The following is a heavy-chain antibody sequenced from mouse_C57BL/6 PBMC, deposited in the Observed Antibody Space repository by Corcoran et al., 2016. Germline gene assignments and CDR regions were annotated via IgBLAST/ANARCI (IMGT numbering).Heavy chain of an antibody. Sequence: EVQLQQSVPELVKPGASVKISCKASGYTFTDYYMNWVKQSHGKSLEWIGDINPNNGGTSYNQKFKGKATLTVDKSSSTAYMELRSLTSEDSAVYYSARGYYGSSYWYFDVWGTGTTVTVSS. CDR3: ARGYYGSSYWYFDV. CDR2: INPNNGGT. V-gene: IGHV1-26*01. J-gene: IGHJ1*03. CDR1: GYTFTDYY. D-gene: IGHD1-1*01.